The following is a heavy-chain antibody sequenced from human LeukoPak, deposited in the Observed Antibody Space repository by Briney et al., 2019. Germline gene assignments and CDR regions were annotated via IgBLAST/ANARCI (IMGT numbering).Heavy chain of an antibody. CDR3: YGANAEH. V-gene: IGHV3-74*03. CDR1: GFTFSSYW. J-gene: IGHJ1*01. Sequence: GGSLRLSCAASGFTFSSYWMHWVCQAPGKGLVWVSGTNTDGSRTMYADSVKGRFTIARDNAKNTLYLQMNSLRAEDMAVYYCYGANAEHWGQGTVVTVSS. D-gene: IGHD4-23*01. CDR2: TNTDGSRT.